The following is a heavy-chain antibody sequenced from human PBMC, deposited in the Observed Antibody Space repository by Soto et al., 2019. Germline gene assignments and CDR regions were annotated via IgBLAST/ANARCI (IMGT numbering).Heavy chain of an antibody. D-gene: IGHD3-3*01. CDR1: GFTFSSYA. CDR2: ISGSGGST. J-gene: IGHJ4*02. V-gene: IGHV3-23*01. CDR3: AKDHNDFWSGYYDY. Sequence: EVQLLESGGGLVQPGGSLRLSCAASGFTFSSYAMSWVRQAPGKGLEWVSAISGSGGSTYYADSVKGRFTISRDNSKNPLYLQMNRLRAEDTAVYYCAKDHNDFWSGYYDYWGQGTLVTVSS.